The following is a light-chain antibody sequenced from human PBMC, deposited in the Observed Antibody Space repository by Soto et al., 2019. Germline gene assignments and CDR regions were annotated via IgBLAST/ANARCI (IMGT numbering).Light chain of an antibody. CDR1: QSVGNS. V-gene: IGKV3-11*01. Sequence: EIVLAQSPATLSLSPGERATLSCRASQSVGNSLAWYLQKPGQAPRLLIYEASDRATGIPARFSGSGSGTGFSLTISSLAPEDFAVDYCQQRSDWPRTFGQGTKLE. CDR2: EAS. CDR3: QQRSDWPRT. J-gene: IGKJ2*01.